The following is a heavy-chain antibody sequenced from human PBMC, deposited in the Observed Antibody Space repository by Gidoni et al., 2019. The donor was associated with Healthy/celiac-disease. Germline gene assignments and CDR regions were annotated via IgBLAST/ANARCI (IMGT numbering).Heavy chain of an antibody. J-gene: IGHJ6*02. CDR1: GGSISSSSYY. Sequence: QLQLQESGPGLVKPSETLSLTCTVSGGSISSSSYYWGWIRQPPGKGLEWIGSIYYSGSTYYNPSLKSRVTISVDTSKNQFSLKLSSVTAADTAVYYCARHSSSYDILTGYYWNYGMDVWGQGTTVTVSS. V-gene: IGHV4-39*01. CDR2: IYYSGST. CDR3: ARHSSSYDILTGYYWNYGMDV. D-gene: IGHD3-9*01.